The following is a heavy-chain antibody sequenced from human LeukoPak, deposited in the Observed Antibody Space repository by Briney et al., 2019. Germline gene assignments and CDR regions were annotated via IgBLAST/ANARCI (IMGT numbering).Heavy chain of an antibody. CDR3: ARGPDYYDSSGYYY. D-gene: IGHD3-22*01. Sequence: GGSLRLSCAASGFTFSSYGMHWVRQAPGKGLEWVAVISYDGSNKYYADSVKGRFTISRDNSKNTLYLQMNSLRAEDTAVYYCARGPDYYDSSGYYYWGQGTLVTVSS. J-gene: IGHJ4*02. V-gene: IGHV3-30*03. CDR1: GFTFSSYG. CDR2: ISYDGSNK.